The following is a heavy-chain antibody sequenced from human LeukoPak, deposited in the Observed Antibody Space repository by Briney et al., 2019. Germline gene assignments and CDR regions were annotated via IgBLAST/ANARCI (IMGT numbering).Heavy chain of an antibody. V-gene: IGHV1-2*02. D-gene: IGHD3-22*01. CDR3: ASGFMGYDRSGYYDDAFDI. J-gene: IGHJ3*02. Sequence: GASVKVSCKASGYTFTGYYIHWVRQAPGQGLEWMGWINPSSGGTNYAQKFQGRVAMTRDTSISTAYMELNRLRSDDTAVYYCASGFMGYDRSGYYDDAFDIWGQGTMVTVSS. CDR2: INPSSGGT. CDR1: GYTFTGYY.